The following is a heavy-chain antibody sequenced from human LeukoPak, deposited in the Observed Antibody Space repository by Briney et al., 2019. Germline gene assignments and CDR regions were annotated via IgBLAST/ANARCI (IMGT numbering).Heavy chain of an antibody. Sequence: SETLSLTCSVPGYAISSGYYWVWMRQPPGKGLEWIGSIYHSGITYYNSSLKSRVTISVDTSKNQFSLKLSSVTAADTAVYYCARLSSSWDAFDIWGQGTMVTVSS. CDR2: IYHSGIT. V-gene: IGHV4-38-2*02. J-gene: IGHJ3*02. CDR3: ARLSSSWDAFDI. CDR1: GYAISSGYY. D-gene: IGHD6-13*01.